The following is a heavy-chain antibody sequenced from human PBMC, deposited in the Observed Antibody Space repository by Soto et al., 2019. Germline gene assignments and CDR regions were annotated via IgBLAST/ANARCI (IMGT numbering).Heavy chain of an antibody. V-gene: IGHV4-34*01. CDR3: ARGRQWYYDILTGYYTYFDY. D-gene: IGHD3-9*01. CDR2: INHSGST. Sequence: SETLSLTCAVYGGSFSGYYWSWIRQPPGKGLEWIGEINHSGSTNYNPSLKSRVTISVDTSKNQFSLKLSSVTAADTAVYYCARGRQWYYDILTGYYTYFDYWGQGTLVTVSS. CDR1: GGSFSGYY. J-gene: IGHJ4*02.